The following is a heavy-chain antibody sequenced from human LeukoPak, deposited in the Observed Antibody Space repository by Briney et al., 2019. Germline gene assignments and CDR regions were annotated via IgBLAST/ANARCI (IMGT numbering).Heavy chain of an antibody. CDR1: GGSISSYS. CDR3: ARQGSGKAQNWFDP. D-gene: IGHD1-26*01. V-gene: IGHV4-59*08. Sequence: SETLSLTCIVSGGSISSYSWNWIRQSPGKGLEWVGYISHSGTTSYNSSLKSRVTISVDTSKNQLSLKLSSVTAADTAVYYCARQGSGKAQNWFDPWGQGTLVTVSS. J-gene: IGHJ5*02. CDR2: ISHSGTT.